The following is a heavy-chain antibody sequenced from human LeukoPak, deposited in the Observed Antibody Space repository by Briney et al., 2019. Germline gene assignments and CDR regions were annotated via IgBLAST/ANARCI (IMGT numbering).Heavy chain of an antibody. D-gene: IGHD3-22*01. CDR3: ARDEELYYYDSSGYERRDNFDY. CDR2: IIPILGIA. V-gene: IGHV1-69*04. J-gene: IGHJ4*02. CDR1: GGTFSSYA. Sequence: ASVKVSCKASGGTFSSYAISWVRQAPGQGLEWMGRIIPILGIANYAQKFQGRVTITADKSTSTAYMELSSLGSEDTAVYYCARDEELYYYDSSGYERRDNFDYWGQGTLVTVSS.